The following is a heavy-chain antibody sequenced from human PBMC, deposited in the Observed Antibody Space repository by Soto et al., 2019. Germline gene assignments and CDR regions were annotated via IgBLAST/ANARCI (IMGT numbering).Heavy chain of an antibody. CDR2: ISSSSSYI. CDR1: GFTFSSYS. V-gene: IGHV3-21*01. CDR3: ARAWQSDLVVAATFDY. D-gene: IGHD2-15*01. J-gene: IGHJ4*02. Sequence: EVQLVESGGGLVKPGGSLRLSCAASGFTFSSYSMNWVRQAPGKGLEWVSSISSSSSYIYYADSVKGRFTISRDNAKNSLYLQMNSLRAEDTAVYYCARAWQSDLVVAATFDYWGQGTLVTVSS.